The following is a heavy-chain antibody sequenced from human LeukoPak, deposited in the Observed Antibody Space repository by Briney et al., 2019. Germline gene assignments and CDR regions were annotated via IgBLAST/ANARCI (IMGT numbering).Heavy chain of an antibody. V-gene: IGHV4-59*12. CDR2: IYYSGST. Sequence: SETLSLTCTVSGGSISSYYWSWIRQPPGKGLEWIGYIYYSGSTNYNPSLKSRVTMSVDTSKNQFSLKLSSVTAADTAVYYCARDSSSWDKNWFDPWGQGTLVTVSS. CDR1: GGSISSYY. J-gene: IGHJ5*02. D-gene: IGHD6-13*01. CDR3: ARDSSSWDKNWFDP.